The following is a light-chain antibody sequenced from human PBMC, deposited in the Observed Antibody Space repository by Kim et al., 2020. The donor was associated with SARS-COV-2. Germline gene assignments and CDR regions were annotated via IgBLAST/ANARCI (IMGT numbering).Light chain of an antibody. CDR3: CSYAGSSTFPYV. CDR1: TSDVGSYNL. V-gene: IGLV2-23*02. CDR2: EVS. Sequence: SFTLSCTGTTSDVGSYNLVSWYQQHPGKAPKLMIYEVSKRPSGVSNRFSGSKSGNTASLTISGLQAEDEADYYCCSYAGSSTFPYVFGTGTKVTVL. J-gene: IGLJ1*01.